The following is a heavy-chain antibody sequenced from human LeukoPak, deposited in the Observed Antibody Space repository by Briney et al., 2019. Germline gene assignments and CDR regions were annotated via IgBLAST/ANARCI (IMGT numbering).Heavy chain of an antibody. D-gene: IGHD2-21*02. Sequence: GASVKVSCKTSGYTFATYFMHWVRQAPGQGLEWMGYIKPNSCVTNYAQKFRGRATMTWDTSISTAYIELSGLTSDDTAIYYCARPTYCGSDCYFNFDYWGQGTLVTVSS. V-gene: IGHV1-2*02. J-gene: IGHJ4*02. CDR3: ARPTYCGSDCYFNFDY. CDR1: GYTFATYF. CDR2: IKPNSCVT.